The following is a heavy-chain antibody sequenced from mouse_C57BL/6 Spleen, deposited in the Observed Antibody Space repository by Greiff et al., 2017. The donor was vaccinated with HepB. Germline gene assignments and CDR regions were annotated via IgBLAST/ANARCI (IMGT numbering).Heavy chain of an antibody. CDR3: AREGDDPWFAY. V-gene: IGHV1-59*01. CDR1: GYTFTSYW. D-gene: IGHD2-3*01. Sequence: QVQLQQPGAELVRPGTSVKLSCKASGYTFTSYWMHWVKQRPGQGLEWIGVIDPSDSYTNYNQKFKGKATLTVDTSSSTAYMQLSSLTSEDSAVYYCAREGDDPWFAYWGQGTLVTVSA. J-gene: IGHJ3*01. CDR2: IDPSDSYT.